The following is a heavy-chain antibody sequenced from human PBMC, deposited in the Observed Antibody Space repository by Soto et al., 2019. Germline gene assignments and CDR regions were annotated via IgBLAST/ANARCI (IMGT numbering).Heavy chain of an antibody. Sequence: QVQLVRSGAEVKKPGASVKVSCKASGYTFTSYGISWVRQAPGQGLEWMGWISAYNGNTNYAQKLQGRVTMTTDTSTSTAYMELRSLRSDDTAVYYCARVPRWQDDFLDNWFDPWGQGTLVTVSS. D-gene: IGHD3-3*01. CDR3: ARVPRWQDDFLDNWFDP. J-gene: IGHJ5*02. V-gene: IGHV1-18*01. CDR2: ISAYNGNT. CDR1: GYTFTSYG.